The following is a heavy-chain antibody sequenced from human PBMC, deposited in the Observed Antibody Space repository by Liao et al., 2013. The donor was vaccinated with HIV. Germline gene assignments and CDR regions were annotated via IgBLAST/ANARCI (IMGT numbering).Heavy chain of an antibody. CDR2: VSTSGST. CDR3: ARVVGSYYDSSGYFDY. V-gene: IGHV4-4*07. Sequence: IQLQESGPGLVKPLETLSLTCTVSGGSISGSFWSWFRQPAGKGLQWIGQVSTSGSTNDNPSLKSRVTISVDTSKNQFSLKLSSVTAADKAVYYCARVVGSYYDSSGYFDYWGQGALVTVSS. CDR1: GGSISGSF. J-gene: IGHJ4*02. D-gene: IGHD3-22*01.